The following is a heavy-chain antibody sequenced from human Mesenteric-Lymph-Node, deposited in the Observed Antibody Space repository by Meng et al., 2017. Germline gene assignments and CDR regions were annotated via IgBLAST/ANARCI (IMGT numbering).Heavy chain of an antibody. CDR2: INHSGST. CDR1: GGSFSGYY. CDR3: ARESGYSYGPVYYYYGMDV. Sequence: SETLSLTCAVYGGSFSGYYWSWIRQPPGKGLEWIGEINHSGSTNYNPSLKSRVTISVDTSKNQFSLKLSSVTAADTAVYYCARESGYSYGPVYYYYGMDVWGQGTTVTVSS. J-gene: IGHJ6*02. D-gene: IGHD5-18*01. V-gene: IGHV4-34*01.